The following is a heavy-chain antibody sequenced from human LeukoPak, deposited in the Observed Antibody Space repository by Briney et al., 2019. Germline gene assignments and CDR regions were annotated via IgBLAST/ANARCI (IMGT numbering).Heavy chain of an antibody. V-gene: IGHV3-33*06. J-gene: IGHJ4*02. CDR3: VKDFGRNLGGPGY. D-gene: IGHD3-10*01. CDR1: GFTFSNYG. CDR2: IWYDGSNK. Sequence: AGGSLRLSCAASGFTFSNYGMHWVRQAPGKGLEWVAVIWYDGSNKYYADSVKGRFTISRDNSKNTLYLQMNSLRAEDTAVYYCVKDFGRNLGGPGYWGRGTLVTVSS.